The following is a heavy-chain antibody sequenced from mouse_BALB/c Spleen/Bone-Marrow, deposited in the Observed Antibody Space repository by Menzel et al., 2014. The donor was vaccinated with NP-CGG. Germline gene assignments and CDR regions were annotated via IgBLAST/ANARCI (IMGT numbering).Heavy chain of an antibody. J-gene: IGHJ4*01. D-gene: IGHD4-1*01. CDR1: GFNIKETY. CDR3: ARWEYYAMDY. Sequence: EVQLQQSGAELVKPGASVKLSCTASGFNIKETYMHWVKQRPEQGLEWIGRIDPANGNTKYDPKFQGKAAITADTSSNTAYLQLSSLTSEDTGVYYCARWEYYAMDYWGQGTSVTVSS. CDR2: IDPANGNT. V-gene: IGHV14-3*02.